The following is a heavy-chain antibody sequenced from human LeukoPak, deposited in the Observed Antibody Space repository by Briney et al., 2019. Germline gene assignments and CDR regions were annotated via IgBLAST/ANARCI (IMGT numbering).Heavy chain of an antibody. J-gene: IGHJ4*02. D-gene: IGHD5-24*01. CDR2: IKQDGSKK. V-gene: IGHV3-7*04. CDR3: TRVGYIDEGIDY. Sequence: GGSLRLSCVASGFPFCSYWMTWVRQAPGKGLEWVANIKQDGSKKSYVDSVKGRFTISRDNAKNSLYLQMNSLRAEDTAIYYCTRVGYIDEGIDYWGQGTLVTVSS. CDR1: GFPFCSYW.